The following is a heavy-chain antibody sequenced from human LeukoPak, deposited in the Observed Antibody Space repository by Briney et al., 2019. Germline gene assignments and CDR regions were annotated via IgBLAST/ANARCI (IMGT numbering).Heavy chain of an antibody. CDR3: ARERIVVVPTYYYYGMDV. D-gene: IGHD2-2*01. CDR2: IYSGGST. V-gene: IGHV3-66*01. Sequence: PGGSLRLSCAASGFTFSSYAMSWVRQAPGKGLEWVSVIYSGGSTYYADSVKGRFTISRDNSKNTLYLQMNSLRAEDTAVYYCARERIVVVPTYYYYGMDVWGQGTTVTVSS. J-gene: IGHJ6*02. CDR1: GFTFSSYA.